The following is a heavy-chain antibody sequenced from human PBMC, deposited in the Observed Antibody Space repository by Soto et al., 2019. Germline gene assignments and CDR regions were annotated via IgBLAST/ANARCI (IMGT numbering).Heavy chain of an antibody. D-gene: IGHD3-10*01. V-gene: IGHV1-69*01. Sequence: QVQLVQSGAEVKKPGSSVKVSCKASGGTFSSYAISWVRQAPGQGLEWMGGIIPIFGTANYAQKFQGRVTPTANESTSTAYMELISLRSEDTADYYCAYSNLVRRVIILTVWYFAYWGQGTLVTVSS. CDR1: GGTFSSYA. J-gene: IGHJ4*02. CDR3: AYSNLVRRVIILTVWYFAY. CDR2: IIPIFGTA.